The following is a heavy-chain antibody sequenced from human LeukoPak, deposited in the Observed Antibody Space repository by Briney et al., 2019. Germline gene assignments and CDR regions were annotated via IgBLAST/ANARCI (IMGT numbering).Heavy chain of an antibody. CDR2: IYTSGST. Sequence: SETLSLTCTVSGGSISSYYWSWIRQPAGKGLERIGRIYTSGSTNYNPSLKSRVTMSVDTSKNQFSLKLSSVTAADTAVYYCAREPNNCGSDCYGAAFDIWGQGTMVTVSS. J-gene: IGHJ3*02. CDR1: GGSISSYY. CDR3: AREPNNCGSDCYGAAFDI. D-gene: IGHD2-21*02. V-gene: IGHV4-4*07.